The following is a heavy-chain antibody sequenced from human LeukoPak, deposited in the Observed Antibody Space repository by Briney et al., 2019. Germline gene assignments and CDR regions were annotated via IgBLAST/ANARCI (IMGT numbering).Heavy chain of an antibody. CDR2: INHSGST. CDR1: GGSFSGYY. V-gene: IGHV4-34*01. Sequence: SETLSLTCAVYGGSFSGYYWSWIRQPPGKGLEWIGEINHSGSTNYSPPLKRRVTISVDTSNNQFSLKLSSVTAADTAVYYCARRDYCTSTTCYESHNWFDPWGQGTLVTVSS. D-gene: IGHD2-2*01. CDR3: ARRDYCTSTTCYESHNWFDP. J-gene: IGHJ5*02.